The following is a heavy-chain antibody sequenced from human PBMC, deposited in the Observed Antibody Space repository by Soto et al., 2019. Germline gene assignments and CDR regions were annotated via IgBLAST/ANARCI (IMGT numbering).Heavy chain of an antibody. CDR2: INAGNGNT. J-gene: IGHJ6*02. D-gene: IGHD5-12*01. CDR1: GYTFTSYP. Sequence: ASVKVSWKASGYTFTSYPMHWVRQAPGQRLEWMGWINAGNGNTKYSQKFQGRVTITRDTSASTAYMELGSLRSEDTAVYYCASVFMATPRYFYYHYGMAVWGQGTTVTVSS. CDR3: ASVFMATPRYFYYHYGMAV. V-gene: IGHV1-3*01.